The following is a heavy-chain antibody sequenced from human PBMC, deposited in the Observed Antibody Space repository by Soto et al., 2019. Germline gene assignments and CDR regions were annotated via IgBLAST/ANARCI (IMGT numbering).Heavy chain of an antibody. V-gene: IGHV3-48*02. Sequence: EEKLLESGGGSVQPGGSLRLSCAASGFSFSTYDMNWVRQAPGKGLEWVSYISGGSSRIFYADSVKGRFTISRDNAKNSLYLQMNSLRDEDTGVYYCARVIYGGWSTIKDYYYYAMDVWGQGTTVTVSS. CDR1: GFSFSTYD. CDR3: ARVIYGGWSTIKDYYYYAMDV. J-gene: IGHJ6*02. D-gene: IGHD5-12*01. CDR2: ISGGSSRI.